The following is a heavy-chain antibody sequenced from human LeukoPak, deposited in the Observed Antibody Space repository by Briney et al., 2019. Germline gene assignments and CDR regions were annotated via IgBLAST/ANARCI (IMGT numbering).Heavy chain of an antibody. CDR1: GYSFTRYG. CDR3: ARAPSSGFGDN. V-gene: IGHV1-18*01. D-gene: IGHD6-19*01. CDR2: ISAYNVNT. J-gene: IGHJ4*02. Sequence: ASVKVFCKASGYSFTRYGFSWVRQAPGQGLEWMGWISAYNVNTNYAQKLQGRVTMITDTSTSTAYMELRSLRSDDTAVYYCARAPSSGFGDNWGQGTLVTVSS.